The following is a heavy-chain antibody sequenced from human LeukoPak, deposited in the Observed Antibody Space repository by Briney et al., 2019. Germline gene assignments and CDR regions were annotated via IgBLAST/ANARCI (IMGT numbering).Heavy chain of an antibody. CDR1: GFTFSSYS. J-gene: IGHJ4*02. D-gene: IGHD3-10*01. CDR3: ASGPTYGSRSDFLES. V-gene: IGHV3-21*01. Sequence: GGSLRLSCAASGFTFSSYSMNWVRQAPGKGLEWVSSISSSSSYIYYADSVKGRFTISRDNAKNSLYLQMNSLRVEDTAVYYCASGPTYGSRSDFLESWGLGTLVTVSS. CDR2: ISSSSSYI.